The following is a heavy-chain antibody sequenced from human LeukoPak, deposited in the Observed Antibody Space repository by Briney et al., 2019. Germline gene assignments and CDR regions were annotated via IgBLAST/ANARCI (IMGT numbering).Heavy chain of an antibody. V-gene: IGHV1-2*02. CDR3: ARASSIAVAGYDYYYMDV. Sequence: ASVKVSCQASGYTFSGYYMHWVRQAPGQGLEWMGWINPNGDGTNYAQKFQGRVTMTRDTSISTAYMELTRLRSDDTAVYYCARASSIAVAGYDYYYMDVWGKGTTVTVPS. D-gene: IGHD6-19*01. CDR2: INPNGDGT. J-gene: IGHJ6*03. CDR1: GYTFSGYY.